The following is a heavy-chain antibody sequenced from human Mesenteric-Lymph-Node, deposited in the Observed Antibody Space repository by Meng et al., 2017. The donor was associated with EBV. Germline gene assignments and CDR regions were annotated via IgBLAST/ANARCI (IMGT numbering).Heavy chain of an antibody. CDR3: ARDLMGIAVSGMSWFDP. D-gene: IGHD6-19*01. CDR2: INAGNGDT. CDR1: GYIFTNYA. Sequence: QLVQSGAEVKKPGASVKVSCQASGYIFTNYALHWVRQAPGQRLEWMGWINAGNGDTKYSQKFQGRVTITRDTSASTAYMELSSLRSEDTALYYCARDLMGIAVSGMSWFDPWGQGTLVTVSS. V-gene: IGHV1-3*01. J-gene: IGHJ5*02.